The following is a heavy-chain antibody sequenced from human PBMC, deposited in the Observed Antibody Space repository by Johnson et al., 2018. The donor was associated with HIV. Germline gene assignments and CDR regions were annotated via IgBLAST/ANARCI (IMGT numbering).Heavy chain of an antibody. D-gene: IGHD2-2*01. CDR3: ASQGIVVEIHDAFDI. J-gene: IGHJ3*02. CDR2: IRYDGST. V-gene: IGHV3-33*01. Sequence: QVQLVESGGGVVQPGRSLRLSCAASGFTFSSYGMNWVRQAPGKGLEWVAFIRYDGSTYYADSVKGRFTISRDNSKNTLYLQMNSLRAEDTAVYYCASQGIVVEIHDAFDIWGQGTMVTVSS. CDR1: GFTFSSYG.